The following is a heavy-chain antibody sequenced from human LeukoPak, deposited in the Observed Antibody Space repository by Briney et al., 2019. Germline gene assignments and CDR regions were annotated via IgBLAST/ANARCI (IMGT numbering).Heavy chain of an antibody. Sequence: GGSLRLSCAATGFTFGNHWMSWVRLAPGKGLERVAKIKEDGSEKYYVDSVKGRFTISRDNANNSLYLQMNSLRVEDTAVYYCARGGLRYFALWGQGESVAVSS. CDR1: GFTFGNHW. D-gene: IGHD3-16*01. CDR3: ARGGLRYFAL. CDR2: IKEDGSEK. V-gene: IGHV3-7*04. J-gene: IGHJ5*02.